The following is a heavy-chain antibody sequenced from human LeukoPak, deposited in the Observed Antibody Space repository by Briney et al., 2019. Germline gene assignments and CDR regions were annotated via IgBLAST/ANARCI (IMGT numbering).Heavy chain of an antibody. D-gene: IGHD5-18*01. J-gene: IGHJ4*02. CDR2: IYYSGST. CDR3: ARWAMVKGFDY. CDR1: GGSISSYY. Sequence: SETLSLTCTVSGGSISSYYWSWIRQPPGKGLEWIGYIYYSGSTNYNPSLKSRVTISVDTSKNQFSLKLSSVTAADTAVYYCARWAMVKGFDYWGQGTLVTVSS. V-gene: IGHV4-59*08.